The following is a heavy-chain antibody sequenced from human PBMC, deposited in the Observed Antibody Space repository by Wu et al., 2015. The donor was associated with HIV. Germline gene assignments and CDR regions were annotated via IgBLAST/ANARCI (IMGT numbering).Heavy chain of an antibody. CDR2: IIPNSDGT. J-gene: IGHJ6*03. CDR1: GYTFTDYY. CDR3: AFGQAATISDYYYMDV. V-gene: IGHV1-2*02. D-gene: IGHD5-12*01. Sequence: QVQLVQSGAEVKKPGASVKVSCQASGYTFTDYYIHWLRQAPGQGLEWMGWIIPNSDGTNYAQKFQGRVTMTRDTSISTVYMELRRLRFDDTAVYYCAFGQAATISDYYYMDVWGKGTTVTVSS.